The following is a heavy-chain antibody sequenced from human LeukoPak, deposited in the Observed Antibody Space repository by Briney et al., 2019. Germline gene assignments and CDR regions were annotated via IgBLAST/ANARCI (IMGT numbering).Heavy chain of an antibody. CDR1: GFTFRNYA. CDR3: ARYRCSSTSCFVDY. J-gene: IGHJ4*02. V-gene: IGHV3-64*01. CDR2: ISSNGGST. Sequence: TGGSLRLSCAASGFTFRNYAMYWVRQAPGKGLEYVSAISSNGGSTYYANSVRGRFTISRDNSKNTLYLQMGSLRAEDMAVYYCARYRCSSTSCFVDYWGQGTLVTVSS. D-gene: IGHD2-2*01.